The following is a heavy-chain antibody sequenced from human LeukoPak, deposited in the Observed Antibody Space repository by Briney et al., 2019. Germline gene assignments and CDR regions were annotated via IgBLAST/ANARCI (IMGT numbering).Heavy chain of an antibody. V-gene: IGHV3-49*04. D-gene: IGHD5-12*01. J-gene: IGHJ4*02. Sequence: GGSLRLSCAASGFTFSSYWISWVRQAPGKGLEWVGFIRSKAYGGTTEYAASVKGRFTISRDDSKSIAYLQMNSLKTEDTAVYYCTRDGYSGYDSGGFDYWGQGTLVTVSS. CDR1: GFTFSSYW. CDR2: IRSKAYGGTT. CDR3: TRDGYSGYDSGGFDY.